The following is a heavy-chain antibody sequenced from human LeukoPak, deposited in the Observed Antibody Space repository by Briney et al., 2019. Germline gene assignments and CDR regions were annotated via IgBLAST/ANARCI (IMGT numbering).Heavy chain of an antibody. Sequence: GGSLRLSCAASGFTLSTYSMNWVRQAPGKGLEWVGRIKSKTDGGTTDYAAPVKGRFTISRDDSKNTLYLQMNSLKTEDTAVYYCTTHMIVVVRSEDAFDIWGQGTMVTVSS. J-gene: IGHJ3*02. V-gene: IGHV3-15*01. CDR2: IKSKTDGGTT. D-gene: IGHD3-22*01. CDR3: TTHMIVVVRSEDAFDI. CDR1: GFTLSTYS.